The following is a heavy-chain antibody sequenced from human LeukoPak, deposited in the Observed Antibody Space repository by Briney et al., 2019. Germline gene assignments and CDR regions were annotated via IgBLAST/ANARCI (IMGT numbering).Heavy chain of an antibody. Sequence: ASVKVSCKASAYSFISYGISWVRQAPGQGLEWMGWISGHSGNTNYAQKFQGRVTMTEDTSTDTAYMELSSLRSEDTAVYYCATVQSVGGSYQDLRLNPGWFDPWGQGTLVTVSS. CDR3: ATVQSVGGSYQDLRLNPGWFDP. CDR2: ISGHSGNT. CDR1: AYSFISYG. J-gene: IGHJ5*02. D-gene: IGHD1-26*01. V-gene: IGHV1-18*01.